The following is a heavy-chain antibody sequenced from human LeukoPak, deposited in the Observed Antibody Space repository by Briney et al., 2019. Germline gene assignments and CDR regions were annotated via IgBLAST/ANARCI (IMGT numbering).Heavy chain of an antibody. CDR1: GFTFSTYG. V-gene: IGHV3-30*03. CDR3: ATATGGDAGGDYYYYYGMDV. Sequence: TGGSLRLSCAASGFTFSTYGMHWVRQAPGKGLEWVAILSRGGSDKYYADSVKVRFTTSRDKSKNPLYLQMTSLRAEDTAVYYCATATGGDAGGDYYYYYGMDVWGQGTTVTVSS. CDR2: LSRGGSDK. D-gene: IGHD2-21*02. J-gene: IGHJ6*02.